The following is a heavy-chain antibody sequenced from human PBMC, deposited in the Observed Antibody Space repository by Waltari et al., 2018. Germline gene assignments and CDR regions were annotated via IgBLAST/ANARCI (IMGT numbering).Heavy chain of an antibody. CDR2: ISSSSSTI. D-gene: IGHD2-15*01. J-gene: IGHJ4*02. Sequence: EVQLVESGGGLVQPGGSLRLSCAASGFTFSSYSMNWVRQAPGKGLEWVSYISSSSSTIYYADSVKGRFTISRDNAKNSLYLQMNSLRAADTAVYYCARGWVDYFDYWGQGTLVTVSS. CDR1: GFTFSSYS. CDR3: ARGWVDYFDY. V-gene: IGHV3-48*04.